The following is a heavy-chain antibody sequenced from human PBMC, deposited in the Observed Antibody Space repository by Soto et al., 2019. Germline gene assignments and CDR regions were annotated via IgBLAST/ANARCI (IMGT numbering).Heavy chain of an antibody. CDR3: ARDTAYSSSSLVFFDY. J-gene: IGHJ4*02. V-gene: IGHV4-59*01. D-gene: IGHD6-6*01. CDR2: IYYSGST. Sequence: SETLSLTCTVSGGSISSYYWSWIRQPPGKGLEWIGYIYYSGSTNYNPSLKSRVTISVDTSKNQFSLKLSSVTAADTAVYYCARDTAYSSSSLVFFDYWGQGTLVTVSS. CDR1: GGSISSYY.